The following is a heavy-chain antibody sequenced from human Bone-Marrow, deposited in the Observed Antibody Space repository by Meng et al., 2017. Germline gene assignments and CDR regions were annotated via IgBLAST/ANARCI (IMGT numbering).Heavy chain of an antibody. CDR1: GFTFSDYY. V-gene: IGHV3-69-1*02. Sequence: GESLKISCAASGFTFSDYYMNWVRQAPGKGLEWVSSISSSSTIYYADSVKGRFTISRDNAKNSLYLQMNSLRAEDTAVYYCTTVLRYSSSWYYPYYFDYWSQGTLVTVSS. D-gene: IGHD6-13*01. J-gene: IGHJ4*02. CDR2: ISSSSTI. CDR3: TTVLRYSSSWYYPYYFDY.